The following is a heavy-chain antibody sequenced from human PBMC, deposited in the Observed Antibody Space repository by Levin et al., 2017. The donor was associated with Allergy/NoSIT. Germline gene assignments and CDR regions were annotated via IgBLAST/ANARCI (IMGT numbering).Heavy chain of an antibody. J-gene: IGHJ6*02. CDR3: ARELSVVVPTASSYYYYGMDV. Sequence: ASVKVSCKSSGYTFTDYYMHWVRQAPGQWLEWMGWIYPYSGGSNYAQKFQGRVTMTRDTSISTAYMELSRLRSDDTAVYYCARELSVVVPTASSYYYYGMDVWGQGTTVTVSS. V-gene: IGHV1-2*02. CDR1: GYTFTDYY. D-gene: IGHD2-2*01. CDR2: IYPYSGGS.